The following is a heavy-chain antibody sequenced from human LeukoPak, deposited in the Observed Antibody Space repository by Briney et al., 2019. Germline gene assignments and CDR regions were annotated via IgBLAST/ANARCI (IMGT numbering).Heavy chain of an antibody. CDR3: ASLYCSSTSCYFYY. V-gene: IGHV4-4*01. CDR2: IYHSGST. Sequence: SETLSLTCAVSGGSISSSNWWSWVRQPPGKGLEWIGEIYHSGSTNYNPSLKSRVTISVDKSKNQFSLKLSSVTAADTAVYCCASLYCSSTSCYFYYWGQGTLVTVSS. CDR1: GGSISSSNW. D-gene: IGHD2-2*01. J-gene: IGHJ4*02.